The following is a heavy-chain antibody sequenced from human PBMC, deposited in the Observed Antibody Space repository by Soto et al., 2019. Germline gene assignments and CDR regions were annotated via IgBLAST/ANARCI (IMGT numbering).Heavy chain of an antibody. CDR1: GYGFSGYS. D-gene: IGHD4-17*01. V-gene: IGHV1-18*04. CDR2: IGVYNGNT. CDR3: ARWVDDYCGHTPYSDY. Sequence: QVQLVQSGAEVKKPGASVKVSCKASGYGFSGYSISWVRQAPGEGLEWMGWIGVYNGNTDYAQKFQGRVTMTTDTSASTADMELRSLRSDDTAVYYCARWVDDYCGHTPYSDYWGQGTLVTVSS. J-gene: IGHJ4*02.